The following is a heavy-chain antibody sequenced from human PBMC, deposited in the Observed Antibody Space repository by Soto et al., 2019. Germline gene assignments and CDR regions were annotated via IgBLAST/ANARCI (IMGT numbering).Heavy chain of an antibody. CDR1: GFILSTYA. Sequence: QVQLVESGGGVVHPGRSLRLSCAASGFILSTYAMYWVRQAPGKGLEWVAVISYDGNNKYYADSVKGRFTISRDNSKNTLYLQMNSLSADDTAVYYCARAGCDGGSCYTRLGIRYGMDVWGQGTTVTVSS. J-gene: IGHJ6*02. CDR3: ARAGCDGGSCYTRLGIRYGMDV. V-gene: IGHV3-30-3*01. CDR2: ISYDGNNK. D-gene: IGHD2-15*01.